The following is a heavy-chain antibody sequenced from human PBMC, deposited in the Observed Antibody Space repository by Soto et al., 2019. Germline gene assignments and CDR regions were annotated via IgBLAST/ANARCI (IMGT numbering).Heavy chain of an antibody. Sequence: SGESLKISCKGSGYSFTSYWIGWVRQMPGKGLEWMGIIYPGDSDTRYSPSFQGQATISADKSISTAYLQWSSLKASDTAMYYCARFVISYGSAPTPIRAFDIWGQGTTVTVSS. D-gene: IGHD3-10*01. CDR3: ARFVISYGSAPTPIRAFDI. CDR2: IYPGDSDT. J-gene: IGHJ3*02. V-gene: IGHV5-51*01. CDR1: GYSFTSYW.